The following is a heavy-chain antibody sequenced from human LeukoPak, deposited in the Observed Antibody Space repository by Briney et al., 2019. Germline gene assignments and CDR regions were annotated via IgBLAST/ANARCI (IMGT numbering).Heavy chain of an antibody. CDR2: IYYSGST. V-gene: IGHV4-59*08. Sequence: SETLSLTCTVSGGSISSYYWSWIRQPPGKGLEWIGYIYYSGSTNYNPSLKSRVTISVDTSKNQFSLKLSSVTAADTAVYYCARTIFGVAREGPFYYYYYMDVWGKGTTVTVSS. CDR1: GGSISSYY. CDR3: ARTIFGVAREGPFYYYYYMDV. D-gene: IGHD3-3*01. J-gene: IGHJ6*03.